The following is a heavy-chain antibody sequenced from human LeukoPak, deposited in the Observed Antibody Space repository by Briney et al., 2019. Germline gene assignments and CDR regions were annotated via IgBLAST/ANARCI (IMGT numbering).Heavy chain of an antibody. V-gene: IGHV3-30-3*01. CDR1: GFTFSSYA. CDR3: ARLGRGSYYDSSGYSD. Sequence: PGRSLRLSCAASGFTFSSYAMHWVRQAPGKGLGWVAVISYDGSNKYYADSVKGRFTISRDNSKNTLYLQMNSLRAEDTAVYYCARLGRGSYYDSSGYSDWGQGNLVTVSS. D-gene: IGHD3-22*01. CDR2: ISYDGSNK. J-gene: IGHJ4*02.